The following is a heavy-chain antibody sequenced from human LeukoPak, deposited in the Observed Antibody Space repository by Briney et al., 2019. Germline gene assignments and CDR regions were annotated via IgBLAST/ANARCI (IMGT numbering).Heavy chain of an antibody. CDR3: AREHYDILTGYYRLPNYYYYYMDV. Sequence: PSETLSLTCTVSGGSISSYYWSWIRQPAGKGLEWIGRIYTSGSTNYNPSLKSRVTMSVDTSKNQFSLKLSPVTAADTAVYYCAREHYDILTGYYRLPNYYYYYMDVWGKGTTVTISS. CDR1: GGSISSYY. V-gene: IGHV4-4*07. D-gene: IGHD3-9*01. CDR2: IYTSGST. J-gene: IGHJ6*03.